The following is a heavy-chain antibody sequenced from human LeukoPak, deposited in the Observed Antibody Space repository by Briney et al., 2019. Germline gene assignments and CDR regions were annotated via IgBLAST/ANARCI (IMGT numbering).Heavy chain of an antibody. D-gene: IGHD6-19*01. V-gene: IGHV3-23*01. CDR3: AKDPLAVPRDYMDV. CDR1: GFIFSIYA. J-gene: IGHJ6*03. CDR2: ISGSGGST. Sequence: GGSLSLSCAASGFIFSIYAMTWVRQAAAKGLEWVSTISGSGGSTYYADSVKGRFTISRDNSKNTLYLQMNSLRAEDTAVYYCAKDPLAVPRDYMDVWGKGTTVTISS.